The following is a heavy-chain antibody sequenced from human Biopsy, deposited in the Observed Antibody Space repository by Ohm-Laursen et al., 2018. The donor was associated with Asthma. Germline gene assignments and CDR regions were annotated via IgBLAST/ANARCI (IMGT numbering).Heavy chain of an antibody. Sequence: ASVKVSCKPSGYTFISYAIHWVRQAPGQRLEWMGWINAGNGNTKYSQKFQGRVTITRDTSASTAYMELSSLRSEDTAVYYCARTYYDFLTGQVNDAFAMWGQGTLVTVSS. J-gene: IGHJ3*02. CDR2: INAGNGNT. D-gene: IGHD3-9*01. CDR1: GYTFISYA. V-gene: IGHV1-3*01. CDR3: ARTYYDFLTGQVNDAFAM.